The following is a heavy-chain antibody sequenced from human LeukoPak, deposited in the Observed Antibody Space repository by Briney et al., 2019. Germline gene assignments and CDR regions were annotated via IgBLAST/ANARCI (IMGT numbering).Heavy chain of an antibody. CDR2: ISSSGSTI. J-gene: IGHJ3*02. V-gene: IGHV3-48*03. Sequence: GGSLRLSCAASGFTFSSYEMNWVRQAPGQGLEWVSYISSSGSTIYYADSVKGRFTISRDNSKNTLYLQMNSLRAEDPAADYGAKDRLSGSYYDGAFDIWGQGTMVTVSS. CDR1: GFTFSSYE. CDR3: AKDRLSGSYYDGAFDI. D-gene: IGHD1-26*01.